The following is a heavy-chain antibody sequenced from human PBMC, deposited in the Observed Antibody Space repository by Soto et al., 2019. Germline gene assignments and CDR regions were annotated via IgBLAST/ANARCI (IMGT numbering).Heavy chain of an antibody. V-gene: IGHV3-23*01. CDR1: GFTFSTYA. Sequence: EVQLLESGGGLVQPGGSLRLSCAASGFTFSTYAMNWVRQAPGKGLEWVSGISGSGDSTYYADSVKGRFTVSRDNSKNTRYLQMNSLRAVDTAVFYCAKERSRGWSFDYWGQGTLVTVSS. D-gene: IGHD6-19*01. CDR3: AKERSRGWSFDY. CDR2: ISGSGDST. J-gene: IGHJ4*02.